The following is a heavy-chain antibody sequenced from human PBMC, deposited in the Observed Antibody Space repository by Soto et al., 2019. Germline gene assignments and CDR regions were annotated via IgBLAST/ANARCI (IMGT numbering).Heavy chain of an antibody. V-gene: IGHV1-69*12. CDR3: ASADTAMVTGYYGMDV. CDR1: GGTFSSDA. J-gene: IGHJ6*02. D-gene: IGHD5-18*01. Sequence: QVQLVQSGAEVKKPGSSVKVSCKASGGTFSSDAISWVRQAPGQGLEWMGGIIPIFGTANYAQKFQGRVTITADESTSTAYMALSSLRSEDTAVYYCASADTAMVTGYYGMDVWGQGTTVTVSS. CDR2: IIPIFGTA.